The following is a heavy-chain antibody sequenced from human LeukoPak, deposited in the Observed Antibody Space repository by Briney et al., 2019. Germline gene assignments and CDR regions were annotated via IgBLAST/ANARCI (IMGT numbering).Heavy chain of an antibody. Sequence: GGSLRLSCAASGFTFSSYWMHWVRQAPGKGLVWVSRINTDGSSTNYADSVKGRFTISRDNARNTLYLQMNGLRAEDTAVYYCARHSQALPDYWGQGTLVTVSS. D-gene: IGHD3-10*01. V-gene: IGHV3-74*01. CDR2: INTDGSST. J-gene: IGHJ4*02. CDR3: ARHSQALPDY. CDR1: GFTFSSYW.